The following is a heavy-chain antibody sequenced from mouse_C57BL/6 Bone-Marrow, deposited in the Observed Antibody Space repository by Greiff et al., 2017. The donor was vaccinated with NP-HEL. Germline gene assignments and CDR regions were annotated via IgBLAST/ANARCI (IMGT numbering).Heavy chain of an antibody. CDR2: IDPSDSYT. J-gene: IGHJ1*03. CDR1: GYTFTSYW. Sequence: VQLQQPGAELVRPGTSVKLSCKASGYTFTSYWMHWVKQRPGQGLEWIGVIDPSDSYTNYNQKFKGKATLTVDTSSSTAYMQLSSLTSEDSAVYYCASGNYGSSFWYFDVWGTGTTVTVSS. CDR3: ASGNYGSSFWYFDV. D-gene: IGHD1-1*01. V-gene: IGHV1-59*01.